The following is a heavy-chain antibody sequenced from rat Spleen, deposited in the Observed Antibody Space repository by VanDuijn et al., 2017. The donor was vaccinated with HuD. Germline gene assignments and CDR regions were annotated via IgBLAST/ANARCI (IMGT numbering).Heavy chain of an antibody. Sequence: EVQLVESGGGLVQPGRSMKLSCAASGFTFSNYGMAWVRQAPKKGLEWVAYISYDGGSTYYRDPVKGRFTISRDNAKSTLYLQMDSLRSEDTATYYCTTRTTGYWGQGVMVTVSS. D-gene: IGHD1-11*01. CDR2: ISYDGGST. CDR3: TTRTTGY. J-gene: IGHJ2*01. CDR1: GFTFSNYG. V-gene: IGHV5-20*01.